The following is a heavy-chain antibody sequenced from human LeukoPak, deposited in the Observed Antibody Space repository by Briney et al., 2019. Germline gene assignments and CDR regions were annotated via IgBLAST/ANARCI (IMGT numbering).Heavy chain of an antibody. Sequence: SETLSLTCAVSGYSISSGYYRGWIRPPPGKGGEWIGIIYHSGSTYYNPSLKSRVPISVDTSKNQFSLKLSSVTAADTAVYYCARRVDTAMDDDAFDIWGQGTMVTVSS. CDR1: GYSISSGYY. J-gene: IGHJ3*02. V-gene: IGHV4-38-2*01. CDR3: ARRVDTAMDDDAFDI. CDR2: IYHSGST. D-gene: IGHD5-18*01.